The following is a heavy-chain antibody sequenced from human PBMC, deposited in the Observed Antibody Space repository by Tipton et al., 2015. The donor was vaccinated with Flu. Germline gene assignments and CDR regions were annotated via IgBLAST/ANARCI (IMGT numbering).Heavy chain of an antibody. CDR2: IDHSGTT. D-gene: IGHD3-22*01. CDR1: GGSFSGYY. CDR3: ARDDSGFNDY. V-gene: IGHV4-34*01. Sequence: TLSLTCVVHGGSFSGYYWSWIRRSPGKGLEWIGEIDHSGTTNYSPSLKSRVTISLDTSKNQFSLKLSSVTAADTAVYYCARDDSGFNDYWGPGTLVTVSS. J-gene: IGHJ4*02.